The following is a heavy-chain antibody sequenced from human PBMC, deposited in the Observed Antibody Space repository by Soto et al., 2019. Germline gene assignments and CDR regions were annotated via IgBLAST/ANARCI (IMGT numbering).Heavy chain of an antibody. CDR3: ARDTLPTDFGLGWDV. CDR1: FIFSDSY. D-gene: IGHD4-17*01. V-gene: IGHV3-11*01. Sequence: FIFSDSYLSWIRQAPGKGLEWVSYLSNSGTTVYYAASVKGRFTISRDNAKKSLYLQMNSLRAEDTAVYYCARDTLPTDFGLGWDVWGQGTTVTVSS. CDR2: LSNSGTTV. J-gene: IGHJ6*02.